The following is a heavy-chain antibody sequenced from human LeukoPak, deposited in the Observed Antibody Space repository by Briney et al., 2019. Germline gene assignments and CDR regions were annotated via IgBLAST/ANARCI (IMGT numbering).Heavy chain of an antibody. CDR1: GFSFHSYA. V-gene: IGHV3-23*01. D-gene: IGHD4-17*01. J-gene: IGHJ3*02. CDR3: AKIIDYGALDAGDI. Sequence: GGSLRLSCAASGFSFHSYAMTWVRQAPDKGLEWVSSLSGSGQSAHYTDSVQGRFTISRDNSRNTLFLQMNSLRVEDTATYYCAKIIDYGALDAGDIRGQGTVVTVSS. CDR2: LSGSGQSA.